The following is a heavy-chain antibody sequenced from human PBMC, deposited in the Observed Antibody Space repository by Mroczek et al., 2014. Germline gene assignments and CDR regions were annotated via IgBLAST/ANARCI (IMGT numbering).Heavy chain of an antibody. CDR3: VRYYEVLTGQRGVDDYTDY. D-gene: IGHD3-9*01. CDR2: IIIMFGTA. Sequence: SGAEVKKPGSSVKISCKASGGTFSRSAISWVRQAPGQGLEYMGGIIIMFGTANYAQKFQGRVTITADESTRTAYMELRGLRSEDTAVYYCVRYYEVLTGQRGVDDYTDYWGQGTLVTVSS. J-gene: IGHJ4*02. V-gene: IGHV1-69*01. CDR1: GGTFSRSA.